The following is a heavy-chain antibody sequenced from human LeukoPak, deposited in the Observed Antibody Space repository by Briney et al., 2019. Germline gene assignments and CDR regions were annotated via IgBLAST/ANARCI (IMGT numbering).Heavy chain of an antibody. Sequence: GGSLRLSCAASGFTFGNAWMSWVRQAPGKGLEWVSAISGSGGSTYYADSVKGRFTISRDNSKNTLYLQMNSLRAEDTAVYYCAKRGYCSSTSCYGSGYHFDYWGQGTLVTVSS. D-gene: IGHD2-2*01. CDR2: ISGSGGST. CDR1: GFTFGNAW. V-gene: IGHV3-23*01. J-gene: IGHJ4*02. CDR3: AKRGYCSSTSCYGSGYHFDY.